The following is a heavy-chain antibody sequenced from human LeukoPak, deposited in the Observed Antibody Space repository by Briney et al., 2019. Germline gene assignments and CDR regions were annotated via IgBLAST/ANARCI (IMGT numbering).Heavy chain of an antibody. Sequence: GGSLRLSCAASGLTFSSYAMSWVRQAPGKGLEWVSAISGSGGSTYYADSVKGRFTISRDNSKNTLYLQMNSLRAEDTAVYYCAKAPGGSIAARDAFDIWGQGTMVTVSS. J-gene: IGHJ3*02. V-gene: IGHV3-23*01. CDR3: AKAPGGSIAARDAFDI. D-gene: IGHD6-6*01. CDR2: ISGSGGST. CDR1: GLTFSSYA.